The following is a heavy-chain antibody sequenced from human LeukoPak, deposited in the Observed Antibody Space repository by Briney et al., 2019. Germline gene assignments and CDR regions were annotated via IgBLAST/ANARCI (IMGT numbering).Heavy chain of an antibody. CDR3: AHRLSNYFDSSGYGGGAFDI. Sequence: NGSGPTLVKPTPTLTLTCAFSGFSLSTAGVGVGWIRQPPGKALEWLVLISWDDDKRYSPALKSRLTITKDTSKNQVVLTMTNMDPVDTATYYCAHRLSNYFDSSGYGGGAFDIWGQGTTVTVSS. CDR1: GFSLSTAGVG. CDR2: ISWDDDK. D-gene: IGHD3-22*01. J-gene: IGHJ3*02. V-gene: IGHV2-5*02.